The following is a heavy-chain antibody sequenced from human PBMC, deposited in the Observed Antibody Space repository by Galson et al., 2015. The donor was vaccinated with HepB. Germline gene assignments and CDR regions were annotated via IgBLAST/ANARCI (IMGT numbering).Heavy chain of an antibody. D-gene: IGHD6-19*01. CDR2: INYSGST. J-gene: IGHJ4*02. V-gene: IGHV4-39*02. CDR1: GGSINSRNYY. Sequence: TLSLTCTVSGGSINSRNYYWGWIRQPPGKGLEWIGSINYSGSTYYNPSLKSRVTMSVDTSKNHFSLRVSSVIAADTAVYYCARPGGPTGWYYFDFWGQGILVTVSS. CDR3: ARPGGPTGWYYFDF.